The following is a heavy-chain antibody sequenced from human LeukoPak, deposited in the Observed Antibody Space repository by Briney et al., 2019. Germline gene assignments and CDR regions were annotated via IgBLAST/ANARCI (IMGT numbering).Heavy chain of an antibody. J-gene: IGHJ4*02. Sequence: GGSLRLSCAASGFTFSSYEMNWVRQAPGKGLEWVSYISSNGSTIYYADSVKGRFTISRDNAKNSLYLQMNSLRAEDTAVYYCARAGYCTNGVCRGDFDYWGQGTLVTVSS. D-gene: IGHD2-8*01. CDR3: ARAGYCTNGVCRGDFDY. CDR2: ISSNGSTI. V-gene: IGHV3-48*03. CDR1: GFTFSSYE.